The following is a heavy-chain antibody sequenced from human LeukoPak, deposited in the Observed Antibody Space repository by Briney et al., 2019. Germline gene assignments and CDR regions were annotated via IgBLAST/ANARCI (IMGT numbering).Heavy chain of an antibody. Sequence: SETLSLTCTVSGYSISSGYYWGWIRRPPGKGLEWIGTIYHGGSTDYNPSLKSRVIISVDTSKNQFSLKLTSVTAADTAVYYCARGFRGRFSVWDAFQIWGQGTMVTVSS. CDR1: GYSISSGYY. CDR3: ARGFRGRFSVWDAFQI. D-gene: IGHD3-10*01. J-gene: IGHJ3*02. V-gene: IGHV4-38-2*02. CDR2: IYHGGST.